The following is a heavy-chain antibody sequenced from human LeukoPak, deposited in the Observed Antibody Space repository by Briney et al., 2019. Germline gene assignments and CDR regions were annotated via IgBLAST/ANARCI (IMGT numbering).Heavy chain of an antibody. CDR1: VGSISSYY. Sequence: SDALTLICTVCVGSISSYYGGWIRQPPGGGLEWLGYIYASGSTNYNLSLKSRVTISVHTSKNSFSLKLSSVTAADTALYYCARRRSDCSSTSCYTGMGYYYYYMDVWGKGNTVTVSS. V-gene: IGHV4-4*09. CDR3: ARRRSDCSSTSCYTGMGYYYYYMDV. D-gene: IGHD2-2*02. J-gene: IGHJ6*03. CDR2: IYASGST.